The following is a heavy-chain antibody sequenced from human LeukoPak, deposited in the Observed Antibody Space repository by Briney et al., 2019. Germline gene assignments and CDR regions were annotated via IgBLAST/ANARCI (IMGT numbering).Heavy chain of an antibody. V-gene: IGHV1-58*02. CDR2: IVVGSGNT. CDR3: AAGTRTMYAFDI. Sequence: ASVKVSCKASGFTFTSSAMQWVRQARGQRLEWIGWIVVGSGNTNYAQKFQGRVTITRDMSTSTAYMELSSLRSEDTAVYYCAAGTRTMYAFDIWGQGTMVTVSS. D-gene: IGHD3-10*02. CDR1: GFTFTSSA. J-gene: IGHJ3*02.